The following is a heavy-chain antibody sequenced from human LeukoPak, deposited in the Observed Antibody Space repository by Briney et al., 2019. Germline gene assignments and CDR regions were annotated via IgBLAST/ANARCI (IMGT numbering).Heavy chain of an antibody. CDR1: GFTFSTYS. CDR2: ISYDGSNK. Sequence: PGESLRLSCAASGFTFSTYSMNWVRQAPGKGLEWVAVISYDGSNKYYADSVKGRFTVSRDNSKNTLYLQMNSLRAEDTAVYYCAKDKGCGGDCYWYYFDYWGQGTLVTVSS. CDR3: AKDKGCGGDCYWYYFDY. D-gene: IGHD2-21*02. J-gene: IGHJ4*02. V-gene: IGHV3-30*18.